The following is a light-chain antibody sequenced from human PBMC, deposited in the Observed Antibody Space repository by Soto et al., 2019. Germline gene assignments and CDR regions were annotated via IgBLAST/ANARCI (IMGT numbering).Light chain of an antibody. V-gene: IGKV1-9*01. CDR3: QQVISYHPG. J-gene: IGKJ3*01. Sequence: DIQLTQSPSFLSASVGDRVTITCRASQGISTFLAWYQQRPGKAHKLLIYAASTLQSGVPSRFSGSGSGTEFTLTISSLQPEDFATYYCQQVISYHPGFGPGTKVDIK. CDR1: QGISTF. CDR2: AAS.